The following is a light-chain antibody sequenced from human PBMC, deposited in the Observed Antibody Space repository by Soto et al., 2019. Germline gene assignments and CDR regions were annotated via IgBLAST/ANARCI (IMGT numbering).Light chain of an antibody. Sequence: EKVMTQSPATLSVSPGERATLSCRASQSVSSDLAWYQQKPGQAPRLLIYGASTRATGIPARFSGSGSGTEFTLIISSLQSEDFAVYFCQQYNNWPWTFGQGTKVEIK. CDR1: QSVSSD. CDR2: GAS. V-gene: IGKV3-15*01. J-gene: IGKJ1*01. CDR3: QQYNNWPWT.